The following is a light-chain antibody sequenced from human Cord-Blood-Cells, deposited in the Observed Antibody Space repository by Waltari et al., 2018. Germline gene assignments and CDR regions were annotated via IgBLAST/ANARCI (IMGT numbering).Light chain of an antibody. V-gene: IGKV4-1*01. J-gene: IGKJ4*01. CDR3: QQYYSTPPT. Sequence: DIVMTQSPDSLAVSLGARATINCKSSQSGLYSSNNKNYLAWYQQKPGQPPKLLIYWATTRESVVADRFSGSGCGTDFTLTISSLQAEDVAVYYCQQYYSTPPTFGGGTKVEIK. CDR1: QSGLYSSNNKNY. CDR2: WAT.